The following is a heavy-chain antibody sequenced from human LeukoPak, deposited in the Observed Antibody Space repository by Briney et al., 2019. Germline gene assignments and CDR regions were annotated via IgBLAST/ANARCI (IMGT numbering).Heavy chain of an antibody. CDR2: IYYTGSV. CDR3: ARHYDLWSAYSY. D-gene: IGHD3-3*01. Sequence: PGGSLRLSCAASGFIFSNTWMAWVRQSPGKGLEWIGEIYYTGSVNYNLSLGSRVTISRDTSKSQFSLMLRPVTAADTAVYYCARHYDLWSAYSYWGQGLLVTVSS. J-gene: IGHJ4*02. V-gene: IGHV4-4*02. CDR1: GFIFSNTW.